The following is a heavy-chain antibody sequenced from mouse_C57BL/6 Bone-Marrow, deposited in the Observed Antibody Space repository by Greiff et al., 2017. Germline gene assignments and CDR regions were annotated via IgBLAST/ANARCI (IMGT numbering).Heavy chain of an antibody. CDR2: INPRSGNT. J-gene: IGHJ1*03. Sequence: QVQLQQSGAELARPGASVKLSCKASGYTFTSYGISWVKQRTGRGLVWIGEINPRSGNTYYNEKFKGKATLTADKSSSTAYMELRRLTSEDSAVYFCARGGLRYFDVWGTGTTVTVSS. CDR1: GYTFTSYG. CDR3: ARGGLRYFDV. D-gene: IGHD2-2*01. V-gene: IGHV1-81*01.